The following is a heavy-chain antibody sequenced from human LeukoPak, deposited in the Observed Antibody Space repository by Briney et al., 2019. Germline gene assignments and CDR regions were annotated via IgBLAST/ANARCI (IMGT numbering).Heavy chain of an antibody. CDR2: IYYSGST. CDR1: GGSLSSYY. V-gene: IGHV4-59*01. J-gene: IGHJ3*02. CDR3: ARDSPAFDI. Sequence: SETLSLTCTVSGGSLSSYYWGWIRQPPGKGLEWIGYIYYSGSTNYNPSLKSRVTISVDTSKNQFSLKLSSVTAADTAVYYCARDSPAFDIWGQGTMVTVSS.